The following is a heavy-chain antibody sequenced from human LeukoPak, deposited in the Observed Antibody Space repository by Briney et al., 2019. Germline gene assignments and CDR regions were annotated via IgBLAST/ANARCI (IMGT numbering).Heavy chain of an antibody. V-gene: IGHV3-30-3*01. Sequence: PGGSLRLSCAASGFTFSSYAMHWVRQAPGKGLEWVAVISYDGSNKYYADSVKGRFTISRDNSKNTLYLQMNSLRAEDTAVYYCAKDFPHWFDPWGQGTLVTVSS. J-gene: IGHJ5*02. CDR1: GFTFSSYA. CDR2: ISYDGSNK. CDR3: AKDFPHWFDP.